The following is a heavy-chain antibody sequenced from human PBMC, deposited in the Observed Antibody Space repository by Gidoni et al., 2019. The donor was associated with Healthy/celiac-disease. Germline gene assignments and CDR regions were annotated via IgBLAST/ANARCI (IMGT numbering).Heavy chain of an antibody. CDR2: IKSKTDGGTT. Sequence: LSCAASGFTFSNAWMNWVRQAPGKGLEWVGRIKSKTDGGTTDYAAPVKGRFTISRDDSKNTLYLQMNSLKTEDTAVYYCSAGNYYYGMDVWGQGTTVTVSS. V-gene: IGHV3-15*07. D-gene: IGHD6-13*01. CDR1: GFTFSNAW. CDR3: SAGNYYYGMDV. J-gene: IGHJ6*02.